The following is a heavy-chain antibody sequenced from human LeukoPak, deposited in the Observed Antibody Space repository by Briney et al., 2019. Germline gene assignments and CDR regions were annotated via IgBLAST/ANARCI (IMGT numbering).Heavy chain of an antibody. Sequence: GGSLRLSCAASGFTFSRHWMTWVRQAPGKGLEWVSAISGSGGSTYYADSVKGRFTISRDNSKNTLYLQMNSLRAEDTAVYYCAKESPRHLRNEGHNWFDPWGQGTLVTVSS. D-gene: IGHD5/OR15-5a*01. CDR1: GFTFSRHW. J-gene: IGHJ5*02. CDR2: ISGSGGST. V-gene: IGHV3-23*01. CDR3: AKESPRHLRNEGHNWFDP.